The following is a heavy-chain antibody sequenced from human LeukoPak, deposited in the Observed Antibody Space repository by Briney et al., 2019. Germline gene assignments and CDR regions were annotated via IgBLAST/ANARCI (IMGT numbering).Heavy chain of an antibody. Sequence: SETLSLTCTVSGYSISSGYYWGWIRQPPGKGLEWIGSIYHSGSTYYNPSLKSRVTISVDTSKNQFSLKLSSVTAADTAVYYCARLAWGRLDYWGQGTLVTVSS. CDR2: IYHSGST. D-gene: IGHD7-27*01. CDR1: GYSISSGYY. CDR3: ARLAWGRLDY. V-gene: IGHV4-38-2*02. J-gene: IGHJ4*02.